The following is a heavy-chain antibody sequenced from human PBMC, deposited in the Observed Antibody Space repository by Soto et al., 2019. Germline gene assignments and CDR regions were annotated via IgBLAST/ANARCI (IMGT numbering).Heavy chain of an antibody. D-gene: IGHD4-17*01. CDR3: ARGTTVTSAFDI. J-gene: IGHJ3*02. CDR2: IYYSGST. CDR1: GGSISSSSYY. V-gene: IGHV4-39*01. Sequence: PSETLSLTCTVSGGSISSSSYYWGWIRQPPGKGLEWIGSIYYSGSTYYNPSLKSRVTISVDTSKNQFSLKLSSVTAEDTAVYYCARGTTVTSAFDIRGKGTMVTVSS.